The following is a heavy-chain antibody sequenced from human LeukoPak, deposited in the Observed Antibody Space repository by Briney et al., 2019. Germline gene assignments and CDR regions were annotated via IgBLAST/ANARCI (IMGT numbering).Heavy chain of an antibody. Sequence: SETLSLTCAVYGRSFSGYYWSWIRQPPGKGLEWIGEINHSGSTNYNPSLKSRVTISVDTPKNQFSLKLSSVTAADTAVYYCARVGWIGGGYWGQGTLVTVSS. CDR2: INHSGST. CDR3: ARVGWIGGGY. J-gene: IGHJ4*02. V-gene: IGHV4-34*01. CDR1: GRSFSGYY. D-gene: IGHD2-2*03.